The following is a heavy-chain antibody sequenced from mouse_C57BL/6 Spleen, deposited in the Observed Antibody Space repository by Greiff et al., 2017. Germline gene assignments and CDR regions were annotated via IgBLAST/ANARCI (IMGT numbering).Heavy chain of an antibody. V-gene: IGHV1-15*01. CDR1: GYTFTDYE. CDR3: ARSTMIKRGWFAY. D-gene: IGHD2-4*01. J-gene: IGHJ3*01. CDR2: IDPETGGT. Sequence: QVQLQQSGAELVRPGASVTLSCKASGYTFTDYEMHWVKQTPVHGLEWIGAIDPETGGTAYNQKFKGKAILSADNSSSTACMDLRSLTSEDSAVYYCARSTMIKRGWFAYWGQGTMVTVSA.